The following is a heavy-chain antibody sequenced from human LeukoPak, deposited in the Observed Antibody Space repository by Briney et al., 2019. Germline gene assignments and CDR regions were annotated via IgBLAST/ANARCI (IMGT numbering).Heavy chain of an antibody. Sequence: GGSLRLSCAASGFTVTSNWIHWVRQAPGKGLVWVSRIDDSGSGTSYADSVKGRFTISRDTAKNTGYLQMNSLRADDTAIYYCATIFDLWGRGTLVTVSS. V-gene: IGHV3-74*01. CDR1: GFTVTSNW. J-gene: IGHJ4*02. CDR2: IDDSGSGT. CDR3: ATIFDL.